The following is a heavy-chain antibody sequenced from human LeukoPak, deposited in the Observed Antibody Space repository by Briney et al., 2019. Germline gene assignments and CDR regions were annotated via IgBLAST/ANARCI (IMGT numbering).Heavy chain of an antibody. CDR3: ARYPVGATSYYFDY. Sequence: GESLQISCKGSGYSFTNYWIGWVRQMPGKGLEWMGIIYPGDSDTRYSPSFQGQVTFSADKSISTAYLQWSSLKASDTAMYYCARYPVGATSYYFDYWGQGTLVTVSS. V-gene: IGHV5-51*01. D-gene: IGHD1-26*01. CDR2: IYPGDSDT. J-gene: IGHJ4*02. CDR1: GYSFTNYW.